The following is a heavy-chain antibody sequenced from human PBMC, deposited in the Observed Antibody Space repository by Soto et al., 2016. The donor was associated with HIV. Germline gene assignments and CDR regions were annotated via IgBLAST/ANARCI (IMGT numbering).Heavy chain of an antibody. CDR2: IRSKANSYAT. CDR3: TRGLWSTMVRGVINY. CDR1: GFAFSGSA. V-gene: IGHV3-73*01. Sequence: EVQLVESGGGLVQPGGSLKLSCAASGFAFSGSAMHWVRQASGKGLEWVGRIRSKANSYATAYAASVKGRFTISRDDSKNTAYLQMNSLKTEDTAVYYCTRGLWSTMVRGVINYWGQGTLVTVSS. D-gene: IGHD3-10*01. J-gene: IGHJ4*02.